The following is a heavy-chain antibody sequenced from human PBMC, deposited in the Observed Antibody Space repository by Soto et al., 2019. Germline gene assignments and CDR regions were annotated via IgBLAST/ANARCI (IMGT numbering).Heavy chain of an antibody. Sequence: ASVKVSCKASGYTFTGYYMHWVRQAPGQGLEWMGWINPNSGGTNYAQKFQGRVTMTRDTSISTAYMELSRLRSDDTAVYYCARDRVDIALMVYASDACDSWRQGTMVTVAS. CDR3: ARDRVDIALMVYASDACDS. CDR1: GYTFTGYY. CDR2: INPNSGGT. V-gene: IGHV1-2*02. D-gene: IGHD2-8*01. J-gene: IGHJ3*02.